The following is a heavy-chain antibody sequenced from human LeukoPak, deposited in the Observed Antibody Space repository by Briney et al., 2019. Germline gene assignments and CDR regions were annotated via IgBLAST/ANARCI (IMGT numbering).Heavy chain of an antibody. Sequence: GGSLRLSCAASGFTFSSYWMSWVRQAPGKGLEWVANIKQDGSEKYYVDSVKGRFTISRDNAKNSLYLQMNSLRAEDTAVYYCARGALLWFGELPPFFDYWGQGTLVTVSS. J-gene: IGHJ4*02. V-gene: IGHV3-7*01. D-gene: IGHD3-10*01. CDR1: GFTFSSYW. CDR2: IKQDGSEK. CDR3: ARGALLWFGELPPFFDY.